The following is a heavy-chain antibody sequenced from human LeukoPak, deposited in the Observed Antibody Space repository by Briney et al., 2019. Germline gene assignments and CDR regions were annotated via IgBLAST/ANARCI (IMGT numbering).Heavy chain of an antibody. J-gene: IGHJ4*02. D-gene: IGHD5-12*01. CDR3: ARRINVAIIDH. CDR1: GGSISSSNYY. V-gene: IGHV4-39*01. CDR2: SCYSGST. Sequence: KPSESLSLTCTVFGGSISSSNYYWAWIRQPPGKGLEWIVSSCYSGSTYVNPSRESRVTISADTPKNQFSQKLSSVPAADTAVYYCARRINVAIIDHWGQGTLVT.